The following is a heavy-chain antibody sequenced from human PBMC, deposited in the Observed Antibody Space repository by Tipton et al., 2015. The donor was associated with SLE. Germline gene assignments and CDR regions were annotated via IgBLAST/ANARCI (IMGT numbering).Heavy chain of an antibody. V-gene: IGHV4-59*04. J-gene: IGHJ5*02. Sequence: TLSLTCTVSGGSISSYYWSWIRQPPGKGLEWIGSIFYSGSPYYNPSLKSRVTMSVDTSKNQFSLNLNSVTAADTAVYYCASPGTAAAGTGNWFDPWGQGTLVTVSS. CDR2: IFYSGSP. CDR3: ASPGTAAAGTGNWFDP. CDR1: GGSISSYY. D-gene: IGHD6-13*01.